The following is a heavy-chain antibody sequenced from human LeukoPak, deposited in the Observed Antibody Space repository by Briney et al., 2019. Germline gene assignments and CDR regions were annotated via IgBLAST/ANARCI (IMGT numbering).Heavy chain of an antibody. CDR3: ARDWPFDY. J-gene: IGHJ4*02. Sequence: PGRSLRLSCAASGFTFDDYAMHWVRQAPGKGLEWVSVIYSGGSTYYADSVKGRFTISRDNAKNSLYLQMNSLRAEDTAVYYCARDWPFDYWGQGTLVTVSS. V-gene: IGHV3-9*01. CDR2: IYSGGST. CDR1: GFTFDDYA.